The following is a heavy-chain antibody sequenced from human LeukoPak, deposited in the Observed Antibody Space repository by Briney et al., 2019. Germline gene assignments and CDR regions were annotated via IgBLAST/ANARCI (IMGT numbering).Heavy chain of an antibody. Sequence: GGSLRLSCAASGFTFSSYAMRWVRQAPGKGLEWVSAISGSGVSTYYADSVKGRFTISRDNSKNTLYLQMNSLRAEDTAVYYCAELGYCSGGSCYEYYFDYWGQGTLVTVSS. CDR3: AELGYCSGGSCYEYYFDY. J-gene: IGHJ4*02. D-gene: IGHD2-15*01. CDR2: ISGSGVST. V-gene: IGHV3-23*01. CDR1: GFTFSSYA.